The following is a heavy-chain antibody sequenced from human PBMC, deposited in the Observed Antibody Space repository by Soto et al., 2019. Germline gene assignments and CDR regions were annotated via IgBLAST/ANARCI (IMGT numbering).Heavy chain of an antibody. Sequence: GGSLRLSCAASGFTFSSYAMHWVRQAPGKGLEWVAVISYDGSNKYYADSVKGRFTISRDNSKNTLYLQMNSLRAEDTAVYYCAREKNIAARPIRLYYYYYYGMDVWGQGTTVTVSS. CDR1: GFTFSSYA. D-gene: IGHD6-6*01. V-gene: IGHV3-30-3*01. CDR2: ISYDGSNK. J-gene: IGHJ6*02. CDR3: AREKNIAARPIRLYYYYYYGMDV.